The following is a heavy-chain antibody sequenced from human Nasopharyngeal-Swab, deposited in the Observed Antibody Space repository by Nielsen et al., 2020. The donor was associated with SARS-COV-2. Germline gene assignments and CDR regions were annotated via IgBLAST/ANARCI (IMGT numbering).Heavy chain of an antibody. V-gene: IGHV3-21*04. CDR2: IRSSTSYI. J-gene: IGHJ4*02. CDR1: GFIFSTYT. Sequence: GESLKISCAASGFIFSTYTMNWVRQAPGKGLEWLSSIRSSTSYIYYADSVKGRFIISRDNAKNSLYLQMNSLRVEDTALYYCAKDKGAGSFDYWGQGTLVTVSS. CDR3: AKDKGAGSFDY. D-gene: IGHD6-13*01.